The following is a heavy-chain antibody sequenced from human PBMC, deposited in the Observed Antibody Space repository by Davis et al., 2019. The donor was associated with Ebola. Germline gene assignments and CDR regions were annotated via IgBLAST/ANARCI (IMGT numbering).Heavy chain of an antibody. V-gene: IGHV3-21*01. D-gene: IGHD6-6*01. CDR1: GFTFSSYS. Sequence: GESLKISCAASGFTFSSYSMNWVRQAPGKGLEWVSSISSSSSYIYYADSVKGRFTISRDNAKNSLYLQMNSLRAEDTAVYYCARDASSSSGFDYWGQGTLVTVSS. CDR3: ARDASSSSGFDY. CDR2: ISSSSSYI. J-gene: IGHJ4*02.